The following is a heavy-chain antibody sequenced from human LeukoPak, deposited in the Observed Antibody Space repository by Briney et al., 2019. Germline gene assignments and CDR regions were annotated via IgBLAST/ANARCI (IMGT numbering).Heavy chain of an antibody. D-gene: IGHD2-21*02. CDR3: ARVVEVVTATFYYYYYMDV. V-gene: IGHV4-39*01. CDR1: GDFISSNSYY. CDR2: IYYSGNT. Sequence: SETLSLTCTVSGDFISSNSYYWGWIRQPPGKGLEWIGSIYYSGNTFYNPFLKSRVTIYEDTSKNQFSLKLSSVTAADTAVYYCARVVEVVTATFYYYYYMDVWGKGTTVTISS. J-gene: IGHJ6*03.